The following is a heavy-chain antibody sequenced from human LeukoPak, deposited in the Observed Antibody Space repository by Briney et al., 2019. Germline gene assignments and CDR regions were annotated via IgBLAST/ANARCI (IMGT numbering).Heavy chain of an antibody. CDR3: AGDSDLQPRNGFHM. D-gene: IGHD1-14*01. CDR1: GFTLSNYA. V-gene: IGHV3-23*01. CDR2: LSGDGART. J-gene: IGHJ3*02. Sequence: PGGSLRLSCAVSGFTLSNYAMSWVRQAPGKGLEWVSILSGDGARTYYADSVKGRFTISRDLSKNTLYLQMNNLKPEDTAIYYCAGDSDLQPRNGFHMWGQGTVATVSS.